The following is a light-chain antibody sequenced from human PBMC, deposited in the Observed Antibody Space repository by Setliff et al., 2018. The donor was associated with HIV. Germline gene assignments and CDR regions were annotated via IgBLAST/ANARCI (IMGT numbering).Light chain of an antibody. CDR3: SSYTSSSTLYV. J-gene: IGLJ1*01. V-gene: IGLV2-14*01. Sequence: QSVLTQPASVSGSPGQSITISCTGTSSDVGGYNYVSWYQLHPGKAPKVMIYDVNKRPSGISNRSSGSKSGNTASLTISGLQAEDEADYYCSSYTSSSTLYVFGTGTKGTVL. CDR2: DVN. CDR1: SSDVGGYNY.